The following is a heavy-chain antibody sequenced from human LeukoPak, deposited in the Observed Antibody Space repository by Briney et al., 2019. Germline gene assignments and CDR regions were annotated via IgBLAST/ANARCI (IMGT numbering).Heavy chain of an antibody. CDR3: ARTSAADKGFDY. CDR2: INPNSGGT. V-gene: IGHV1-2*02. D-gene: IGHD6-13*01. CDR1: GYTFTGYY. J-gene: IGHJ4*02. Sequence: ASVKVSCKASGYTFTGYYMHWVRQAPGQGLEWMGWINPNSGGTNYAQKFQGRVTMTRDTSISTAYMELRRLRSDDTAVYYCARTSAADKGFDYWGQGTLVTVSS.